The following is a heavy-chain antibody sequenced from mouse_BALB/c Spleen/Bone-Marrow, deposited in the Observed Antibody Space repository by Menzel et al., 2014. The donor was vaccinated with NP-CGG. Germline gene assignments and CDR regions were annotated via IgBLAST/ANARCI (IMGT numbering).Heavy chain of an antibody. Sequence: QVRVKQSGAELMKPGASVKISCKATGYTFSSYWIEWVKQRPGHGLEWIGEILPGSGSTNYNEKFKGKATFTADTSSNTAYMQLSSLTSEDSAVYYCARGIDYYAMDYWGQGTSVTVSS. CDR2: ILPGSGST. CDR3: ARGIDYYAMDY. J-gene: IGHJ4*01. V-gene: IGHV1-9*01. CDR1: GYTFSSYW.